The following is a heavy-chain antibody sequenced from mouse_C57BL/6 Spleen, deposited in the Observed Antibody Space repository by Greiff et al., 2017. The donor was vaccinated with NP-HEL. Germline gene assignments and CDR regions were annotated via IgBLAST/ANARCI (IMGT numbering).Heavy chain of an antibody. J-gene: IGHJ2*01. CDR1: GYTFTSYW. CDR3: ARENFPFDY. CDR2: IDPSDSET. V-gene: IGHV1-52*01. Sequence: QVHVKQPGAELVRPGSSVKLSCKASGYTFTSYWMHWVKQRPIQGLEWIGNIDPSDSETHYNQKFKDKATLTVDKSSSTAYMQLSSLTSEDSAVYYCARENFPFDYWGQGTTLTVSS.